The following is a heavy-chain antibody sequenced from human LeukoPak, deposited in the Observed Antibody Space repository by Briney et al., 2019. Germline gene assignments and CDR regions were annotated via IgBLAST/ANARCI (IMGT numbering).Heavy chain of an antibody. V-gene: IGHV3-23*01. CDR2: ILGSGDAK. D-gene: IGHD5-12*01. J-gene: IGHJ4*02. CDR1: GFTFSNYA. CDR3: VKGAYDYLEIAYFDY. Sequence: GGSLRLSCAASGFTFSNYAMNWVRQAPGKGLEWVSVILGSGDAKDYADSVKGRFTISRDKSKNTLYLQMNSLTAEDTAVYNCVKGAYDYLEIAYFDYWGQGTLVTVSS.